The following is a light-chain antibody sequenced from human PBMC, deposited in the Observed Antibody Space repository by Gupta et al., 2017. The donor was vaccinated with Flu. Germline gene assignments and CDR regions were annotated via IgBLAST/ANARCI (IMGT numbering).Light chain of an antibody. Sequence: QSAMTQPASVPGSPGQSITISCTGTSSDVGASNSVSWYQHHPVKAPKLMIYDVSDRPSGVSDRFSGSKSGNTASLTISGLQAEDEAEYYCSSYTTMITVVFGGGTKLTVL. CDR2: DVS. CDR1: SSDVGASNS. CDR3: SSYTTMITVV. J-gene: IGLJ2*01. V-gene: IGLV2-14*03.